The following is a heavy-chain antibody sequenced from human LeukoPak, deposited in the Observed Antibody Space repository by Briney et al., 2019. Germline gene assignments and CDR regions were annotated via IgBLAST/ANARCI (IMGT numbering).Heavy chain of an antibody. J-gene: IGHJ4*02. Sequence: ASVKVSCKASGYTFTGYYMHWVRQAPGQGREWMGRINPISGGTNYAQTFQGRVTMTRDTSISTAYMELSRLRSDDTAEYYWARDRRGMTSDYWGQGTLVTVSS. CDR2: INPISGGT. CDR3: ARDRRGMTSDY. D-gene: IGHD2-21*02. V-gene: IGHV1-2*06. CDR1: GYTFTGYY.